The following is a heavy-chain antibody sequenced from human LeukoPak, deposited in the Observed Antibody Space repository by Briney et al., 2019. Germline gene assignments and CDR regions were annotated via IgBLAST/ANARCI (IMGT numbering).Heavy chain of an antibody. CDR1: GVSISNNYFY. V-gene: IGHV4-39*01. Sequence: SETLSLTCTVSGVSISNNYFYWAWIRQPPGKGLELIGYSGSTFYNSSLKSRVTISADTSQNQFSLSLTSVTAADTAVYYCATLGLLRGAGFNLATHFDYWGQGTLVAVSS. CDR3: ATLGLLRGAGFNLATHFDY. J-gene: IGHJ4*02. CDR2: YSGST. D-gene: IGHD1-26*01.